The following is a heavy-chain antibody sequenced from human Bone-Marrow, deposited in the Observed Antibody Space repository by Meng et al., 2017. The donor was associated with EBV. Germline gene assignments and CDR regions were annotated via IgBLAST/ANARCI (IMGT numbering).Heavy chain of an antibody. V-gene: IGHV1-18*01. CDR1: GYTFSSFT. J-gene: IGHJ4*02. CDR2: IHGYSANT. D-gene: IGHD3-16*01. Sequence: QSQLVQAGGEVQKPGASVRVSCKTSGYTFSSFTLNWVRQVPGQGFEWVGWIHGYSANTHYAQKFHGRVNMSTDTSTDTSYMELKNLRPDDTAIYYCVRFNNYVLDHWGQGTLVTVSS. CDR3: VRFNNYVLDH.